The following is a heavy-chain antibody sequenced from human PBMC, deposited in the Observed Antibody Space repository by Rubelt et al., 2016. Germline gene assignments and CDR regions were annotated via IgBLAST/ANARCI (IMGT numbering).Heavy chain of an antibody. CDR3: AKKISPVPGTFTLDS. Sequence: GGSLRLSCAASGFIFSSYAMSWVRQAPGKGLEWVSVVSASGSGTFYADSVKGRFTISRDNAKDLVFLDMHSLRAEDTAIYYCAKKISPVPGTFTLDSWGQGTQATVSS. CDR1: GFIFSSYA. J-gene: IGHJ4*02. D-gene: IGHD1-14*01. CDR2: VSASGSGT. V-gene: IGHV3-23*01.